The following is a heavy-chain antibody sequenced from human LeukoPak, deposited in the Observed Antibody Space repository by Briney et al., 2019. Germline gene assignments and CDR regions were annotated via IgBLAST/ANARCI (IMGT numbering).Heavy chain of an antibody. V-gene: IGHV3-23*01. CDR3: AKGNYDILTGYLYYFDY. CDR1: GFTFSSYG. D-gene: IGHD3-9*01. CDR2: ISGSGTST. J-gene: IGHJ4*02. Sequence: PGGSLRLSCAASGFTFSSYGMSWVRQAPGKGLEWVSAISGSGTSTYYADSVKGRFTISRDNFNNTLYLQMNSLRAEDTAVYYCAKGNYDILTGYLYYFDYWGQGTLVTVSS.